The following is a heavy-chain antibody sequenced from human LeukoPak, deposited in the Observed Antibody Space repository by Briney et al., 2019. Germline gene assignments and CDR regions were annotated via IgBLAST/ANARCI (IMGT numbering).Heavy chain of an antibody. J-gene: IGHJ6*03. CDR3: ATGSDARCSSTSCYGLNYYYYMDV. CDR2: IRQDGSET. Sequence: GGSLRLSCAASGFTFRNYWMSWVRQAPGKGLEWVAKIRQDGSETTYVDSVKGRCTISRDNAKNSLYLRTNSLRAEDTAVYYCATGSDARCSSTSCYGLNYYYYMDVWGKGTPVTVS. CDR1: GFTFRNYW. V-gene: IGHV3-7*01. D-gene: IGHD2-2*01.